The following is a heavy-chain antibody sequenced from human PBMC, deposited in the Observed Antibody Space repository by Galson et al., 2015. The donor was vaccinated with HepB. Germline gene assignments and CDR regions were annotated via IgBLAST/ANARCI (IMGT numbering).Heavy chain of an antibody. D-gene: IGHD1-26*01. CDR2: ISAYNGNT. V-gene: IGHV1-18*01. J-gene: IGHJ3*02. Sequence: SVKVSCKASGYTFTSYGISWVRQAPGQGLEWMGWISAYNGNTNYAQKLQGRGTMTTDTSTSTAYMELRSLRSDDTAVYYCARFNIVGATRVGAFDIWGQGTMVTVSS. CDR1: GYTFTSYG. CDR3: ARFNIVGATRVGAFDI.